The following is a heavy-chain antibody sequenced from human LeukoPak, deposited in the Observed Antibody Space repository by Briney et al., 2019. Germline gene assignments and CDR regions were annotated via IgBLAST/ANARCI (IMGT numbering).Heavy chain of an antibody. CDR2: INHSGST. J-gene: IGHJ5*02. D-gene: IGHD6-19*01. V-gene: IGHV4-34*01. CDR3: ARGGLVNWFDP. Sequence: SETLSLTCAVYGGSFSGYYWSWIRQAPGKGLEWIGEINHSGSTNYNPSLKSRVTISVDTSKNQFSLKLSSVTAADTAVYYCARGGLVNWFDPWGQGTLVTVSS. CDR1: GGSFSGYY.